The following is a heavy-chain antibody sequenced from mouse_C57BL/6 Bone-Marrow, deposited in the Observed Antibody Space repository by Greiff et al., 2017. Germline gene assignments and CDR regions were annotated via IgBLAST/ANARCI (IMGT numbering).Heavy chain of an antibody. D-gene: IGHD2-2*01. J-gene: IGHJ2*01. CDR2: IDPNSGGT. CDR3: ATEPLVWLRRRRLGTSYYFDY. V-gene: IGHV1-72*01. CDR1: GYTFTSYW. Sequence: QVQLQQSGAELVKPGASVKLSCKASGYTFTSYWMHWVKQRPGRGLEWIGRIDPNSGGTKYNEKFKSKATLTVDKPSSTAYMQLTSLTSEDSAVYNCATEPLVWLRRRRLGTSYYFDYWGQGTTLTVSS.